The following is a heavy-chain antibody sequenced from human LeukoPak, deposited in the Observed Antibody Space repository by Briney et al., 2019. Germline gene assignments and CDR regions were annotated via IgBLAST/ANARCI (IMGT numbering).Heavy chain of an antibody. V-gene: IGHV3-48*01. CDR3: ARIGRYFDWLLPFDY. CDR2: ISSSSSTI. CDR1: EFTFSSYW. Sequence: GGSLRLSCAASEFTFSSYWMSWVRQAPGKGLEWVSYISSSSSTIYYADSVKGRFTISRDNAKNSLYLQMNSLRAEDTAVYYCARIGRYFDWLLPFDYWGQGTLVTVSS. J-gene: IGHJ4*02. D-gene: IGHD3-9*01.